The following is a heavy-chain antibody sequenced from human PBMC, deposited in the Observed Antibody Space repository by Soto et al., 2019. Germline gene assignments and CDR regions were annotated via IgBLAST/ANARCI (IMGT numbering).Heavy chain of an antibody. CDR1: GFTLSAYS. V-gene: IGHV3-48*02. Sequence: GGSLRLSCAASGFTLSAYSMNWVRQAPGKGLEWISFINSGSDTIYYGDSVKGRFTISRDNAKNALYLQMNSLRDDDTAVYYCARPHLDRPTYYGLDVWGQGTTVTVSS. CDR2: INSGSDTI. CDR3: ARPHLDRPTYYGLDV. J-gene: IGHJ6*02. D-gene: IGHD3-16*01.